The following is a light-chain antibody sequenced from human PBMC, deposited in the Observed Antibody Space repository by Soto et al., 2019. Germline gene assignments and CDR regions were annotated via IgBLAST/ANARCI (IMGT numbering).Light chain of an antibody. CDR3: TSPTPGSLYV. Sequence: QSALTQPASVSGSPGQSITISCTGTSSDVGNYNYVSWYQQYPGRVPKLLIYMVSNRPSGVSNRFSGSKSGNTASLTISGLQAEDEADHFCTSPTPGSLYVFGTGTKVTVL. CDR2: MVS. V-gene: IGLV2-14*01. CDR1: SSDVGNYNY. J-gene: IGLJ1*01.